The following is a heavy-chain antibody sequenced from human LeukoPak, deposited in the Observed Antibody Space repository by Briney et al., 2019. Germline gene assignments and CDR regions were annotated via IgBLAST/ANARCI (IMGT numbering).Heavy chain of an antibody. CDR1: GGTFSSYA. CDR3: ASRLYCSNTRCRNFPFAY. D-gene: IGHD2-2*01. CDR2: IIPIFGTA. Sequence: SVKVSCKASGGTFSSYAINWVRQAPGPGLEWMGGIIPIFGTANYAQKFQDRVTITADESTSTAYMELSSLRSEDTAIYYCASRLYCSNTRCRNFPFAYWGQGTLVTVSS. J-gene: IGHJ4*02. V-gene: IGHV1-69*13.